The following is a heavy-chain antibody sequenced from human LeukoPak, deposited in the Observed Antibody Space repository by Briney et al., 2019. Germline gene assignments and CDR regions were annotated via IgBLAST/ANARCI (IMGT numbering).Heavy chain of an antibody. D-gene: IGHD6-6*01. V-gene: IGHV4-59*01. CDR1: GGSISSYY. CDR3: ASMYSSSPNFDY. J-gene: IGHJ4*02. Sequence: PSETLSLTGTVSGGSISSYYWSWIRQPPGKGLEWIGYIYYSGSTNYNPSLKSRVTISVDTSKNQFSLKLSSVTAADTAVYYCASMYSSSPNFDYWGQGTLVTVSS. CDR2: IYYSGST.